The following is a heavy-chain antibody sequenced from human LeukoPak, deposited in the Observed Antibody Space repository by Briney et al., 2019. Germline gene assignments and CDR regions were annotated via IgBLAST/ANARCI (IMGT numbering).Heavy chain of an antibody. J-gene: IGHJ5*02. CDR1: GGSIRSSSYY. V-gene: IGHV4-39*07. Sequence: SETLSLTCTVSGGSIRSSSYYWGWIRQSPGKGLEWIGEINHRGSTNYNPSLKRRVTISLDTSKNQFSLKLSSVTAADTAVYYCAKSLYGSGSYYNWFDPWGQGTLVTVSS. CDR2: INHRGST. CDR3: AKSLYGSGSYYNWFDP. D-gene: IGHD3-10*01.